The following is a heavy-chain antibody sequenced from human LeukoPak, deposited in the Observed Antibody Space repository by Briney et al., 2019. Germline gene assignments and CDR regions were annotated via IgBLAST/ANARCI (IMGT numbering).Heavy chain of an antibody. Sequence: LGASVKVSCKASGYTFTGYYMHWVRQAPGQGLEWMGWINPNSGGTNYAQKFQGRVTMTRDTSISTAYMELSRLRSDDTAVYYCARTSWQLWPGDFDYWGQGTLVTVSS. J-gene: IGHJ4*02. CDR2: INPNSGGT. CDR1: GYTFTGYY. V-gene: IGHV1-2*03. D-gene: IGHD5-18*01. CDR3: ARTSWQLWPGDFDY.